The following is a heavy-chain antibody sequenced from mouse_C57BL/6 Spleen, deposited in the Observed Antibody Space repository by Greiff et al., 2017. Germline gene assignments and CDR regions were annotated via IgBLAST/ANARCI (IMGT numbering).Heavy chain of an antibody. J-gene: IGHJ4*01. CDR1: GYAFSSYW. Sequence: QVQLQQSGAELVKPGASVKISCKASGYAFSSYWMNWVKQRPGKGLEWIGQIYPGDGDTNYNGKFKGKATLTADKSSSTAYMQLSSLTSEDSAVYFCARDDYDGRYAMDYWGQGTSVTVSS. CDR3: ARDDYDGRYAMDY. V-gene: IGHV1-80*01. CDR2: IYPGDGDT. D-gene: IGHD2-4*01.